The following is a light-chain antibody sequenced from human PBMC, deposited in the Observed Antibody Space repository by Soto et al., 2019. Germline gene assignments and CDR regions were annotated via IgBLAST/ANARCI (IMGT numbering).Light chain of an antibody. Sequence: VIWMTQSPSLLSASTGDRVTISSRVSQGISSYLAWYQQKAGKAPELLIYAASTLKSGVPSRFSGSGSGTDFTLTISCLQSEDFATYYCQQYHSFPRTFGQGPKVEIK. J-gene: IGKJ1*01. CDR1: QGISSY. CDR3: QQYHSFPRT. CDR2: AAS. V-gene: IGKV1D-8*01.